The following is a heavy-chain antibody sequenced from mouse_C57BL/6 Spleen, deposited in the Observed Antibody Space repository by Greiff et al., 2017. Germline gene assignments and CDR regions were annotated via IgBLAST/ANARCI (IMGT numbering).Heavy chain of an antibody. J-gene: IGHJ1*03. CDR2: INYDGSST. V-gene: IGHV5-16*01. CDR3: ARAPIYDGYPHWYFDV. CDR1: GFTFSDYY. Sequence: EVQLVESEGGLVQPGSSMKLSCTASGFTFSDYYMAWVRQVPEKGLEWVANINYDGSSTYYLDSLKSRFIISRDNAKNILYLQMSSLKSEDTATYYCARAPIYDGYPHWYFDVWGTGTTVTVSS. D-gene: IGHD2-3*01.